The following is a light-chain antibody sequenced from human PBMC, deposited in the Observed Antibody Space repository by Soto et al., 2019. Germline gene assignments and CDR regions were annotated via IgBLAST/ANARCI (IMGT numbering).Light chain of an antibody. V-gene: IGLV2-14*01. Sequence: QSARTQPASGSVSPGQSITISCTGTSSDVGGYNYVSWYQQHPGIAPKLLIYGVTNRPSGVSTRFSGSKSGNTASLTISGRQAEDEADYHCSSYTSASTLLYLFGTGTKLTVL. CDR3: SSYTSASTLLYL. J-gene: IGLJ1*01. CDR2: GVT. CDR1: SSDVGGYNY.